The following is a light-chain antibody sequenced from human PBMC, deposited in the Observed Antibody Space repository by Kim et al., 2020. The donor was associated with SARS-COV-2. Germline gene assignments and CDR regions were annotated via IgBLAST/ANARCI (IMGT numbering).Light chain of an antibody. CDR2: GAS. CDR3: HQYNNWPRYT. CDR1: QSVSSN. V-gene: IGKV3-15*01. Sequence: VSPGERATLSCRARQSVSSNLAWYQQKPGQAPRLLIYGASTRATGFPARFSGSGSGTEFTLTISSLQSEDFAVYYCHQYNNWPRYTFGQGTKLEI. J-gene: IGKJ2*01.